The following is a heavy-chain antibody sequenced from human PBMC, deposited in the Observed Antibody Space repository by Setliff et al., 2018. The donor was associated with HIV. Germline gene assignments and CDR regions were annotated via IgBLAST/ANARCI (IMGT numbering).Heavy chain of an antibody. CDR2: IYYSGST. CDR1: DGSISSYY. CDR3: AKTSVGATGLYAFDI. J-gene: IGHJ3*02. Sequence: SETLALTCTVSDGSISSYYWSWIGQSPGKGLEWIGCIYYSGSTNYNPSLKRRVTISADTSNNQFSLSLTFMTAADTAAYYCAKTSVGATGLYAFDIWGQGTTVTVSS. D-gene: IGHD1-26*01. V-gene: IGHV4-59*08.